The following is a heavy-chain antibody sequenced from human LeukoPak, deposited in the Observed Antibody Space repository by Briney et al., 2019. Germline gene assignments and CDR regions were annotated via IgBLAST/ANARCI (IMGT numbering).Heavy chain of an antibody. J-gene: IGHJ3*02. CDR3: ARGTFYGGNSPFAFDI. D-gene: IGHD4-23*01. V-gene: IGHV3-53*01. Sequence: PGGSLRLSCAASGFTVSSNYMSWVRQAPGEGLEWGSVFYSGGSRYYADSVKGRLTISRDNSKNTLYFQMNSLRAEDTDVYYCARGTFYGGNSPFAFDIWGQGTMVTVSS. CDR1: GFTVSSNY. CDR2: FYSGGSR.